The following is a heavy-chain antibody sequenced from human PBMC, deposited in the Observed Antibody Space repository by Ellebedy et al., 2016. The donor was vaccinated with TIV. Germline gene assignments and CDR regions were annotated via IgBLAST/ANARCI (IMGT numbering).Heavy chain of an antibody. D-gene: IGHD2-15*01. J-gene: IGHJ4*02. Sequence: GSLRLSXAVYGGSFSGYYWSWIRQPPGKGLEWIGEINHSGSTNYNPSLKSRVTISVDTSKNQFSLKLSSVTAADTAVYYCARNGGSEVVFDYWGQGTLVTVSS. CDR3: ARNGGSEVVFDY. CDR2: INHSGST. V-gene: IGHV4-34*01. CDR1: GGSFSGYY.